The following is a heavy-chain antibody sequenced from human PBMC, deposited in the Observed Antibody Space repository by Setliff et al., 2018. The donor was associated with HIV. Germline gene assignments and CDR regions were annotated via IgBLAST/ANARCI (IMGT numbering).Heavy chain of an antibody. Sequence: ASVKVSCKASGYTFTNYGISWVRQGPGQGLEWMGWINIYNGKTNLAQKFQGRVTVTTDSSTSTAYMELRSLRSDDTAVYFCARDWNYFASGSNAFDIWGQGTMVTVSS. CDR3: ARDWNYFASGSNAFDI. CDR2: INIYNGKT. CDR1: GYTFTNYG. J-gene: IGHJ3*02. V-gene: IGHV1-18*01. D-gene: IGHD3-10*01.